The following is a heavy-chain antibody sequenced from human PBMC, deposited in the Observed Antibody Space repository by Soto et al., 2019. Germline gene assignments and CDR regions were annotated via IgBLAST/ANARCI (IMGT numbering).Heavy chain of an antibody. Sequence: GGSLRLPCAASGFTFSNAWMNWVRQATGRGLEWVGRIKSKTDGGTTDYAAPVKGRFTISRDDSKNTLYLQMNSLKTEDTAVYYCTSISYYDFWSGYYYGMDVWGQGTTVTVSS. D-gene: IGHD3-3*01. CDR1: GFTFSNAW. CDR2: IKSKTDGGTT. J-gene: IGHJ6*02. V-gene: IGHV3-15*07. CDR3: TSISYYDFWSGYYYGMDV.